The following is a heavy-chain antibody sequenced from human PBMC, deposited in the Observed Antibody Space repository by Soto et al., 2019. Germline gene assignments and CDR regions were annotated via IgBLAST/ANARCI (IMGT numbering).Heavy chain of an antibody. CDR2: IYHTGGT. V-gene: IGHV4-4*02. D-gene: IGHD3-10*01. J-gene: IGHJ4*02. Sequence: QVQLQESGPGLVKPSGTLSLTCAVSGGSISTNNWWSWVRQPPGKGLEWIGEIYHTGGTNYNPSLKRRVAMSVDKSKNQFSLNLNSVTAAVTAVYYCAREKGAGTYMGFDYWGQGTLVTVSS. CDR1: GGSISTNNW. CDR3: AREKGAGTYMGFDY.